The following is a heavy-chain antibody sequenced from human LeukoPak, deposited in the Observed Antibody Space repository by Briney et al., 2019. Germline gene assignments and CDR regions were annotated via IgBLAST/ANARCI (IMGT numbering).Heavy chain of an antibody. J-gene: IGHJ5*02. D-gene: IGHD2-15*01. V-gene: IGHV4-38-2*02. Sequence: SETLSLTCTVSDYSISSGYYWGWIRQPPGKGLEWIGSVYHSGSTYYNPSLKSRVTISVDTSKNQFSLKLSSVTAADTAVYYCARDLRNCSGGSCYHWFDPWGQGTLVTVSS. CDR2: VYHSGST. CDR3: ARDLRNCSGGSCYHWFDP. CDR1: DYSISSGYY.